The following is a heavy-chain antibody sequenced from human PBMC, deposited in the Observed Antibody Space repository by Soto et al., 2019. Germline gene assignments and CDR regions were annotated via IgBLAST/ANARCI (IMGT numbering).Heavy chain of an antibody. CDR2: ISGSGGST. CDR3: AREVLSAVIYYSNYGMHV. D-gene: IGHD2-2*01. V-gene: IGHV3-23*01. Sequence: GGSLRLSCAASGFTFSSYAMSWVRQASGKGLEWVSAISGSGGSTYYADSVKGRFTISRDNSKFTLYLQMTCLRTEETAVNYSAREVLSAVIYYSNYGMHVWGQGPTLPVSS. CDR1: GFTFSSYA. J-gene: IGHJ6*02.